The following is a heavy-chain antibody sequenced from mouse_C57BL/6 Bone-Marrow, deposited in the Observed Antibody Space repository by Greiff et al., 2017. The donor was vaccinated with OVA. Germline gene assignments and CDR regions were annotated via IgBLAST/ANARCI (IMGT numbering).Heavy chain of an antibody. CDR2: INPYNGGT. Sequence: VHVKQPGPVLVKPGASVKMSCKASGYTFTDYYMNWVKQSHGKSLEWIGVINPYNGGTSYNQKFKGKATLTVDKSSSTAYMELNSLTSEDSAVYYCADRRLLDYWGQGTTLTVSS. J-gene: IGHJ2*01. CDR1: GYTFTDYY. D-gene: IGHD2-3*01. CDR3: ADRRLLDY. V-gene: IGHV1-19*01.